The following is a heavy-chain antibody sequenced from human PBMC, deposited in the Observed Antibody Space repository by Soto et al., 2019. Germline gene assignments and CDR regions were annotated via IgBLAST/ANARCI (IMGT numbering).Heavy chain of an antibody. CDR1: GFTLSEAW. Sequence: EVQLVESGGGLVKPGESLRLSCAVSGFTLSEAWMSWVRQAPGKGLEWVGRSKIKRDGGTAEYAPSVRGRFTISRDDSKNTLYLQVNSLEIEDTAVYYCTTEGGYSGSYWGLGYWGQGILVNVSS. D-gene: IGHD1-26*01. J-gene: IGHJ4*02. V-gene: IGHV3-15*07. CDR3: TTEGGYSGSYWGLGY. CDR2: SKIKRDGGTA.